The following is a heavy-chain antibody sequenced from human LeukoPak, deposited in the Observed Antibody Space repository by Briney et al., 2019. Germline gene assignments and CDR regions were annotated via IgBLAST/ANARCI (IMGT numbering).Heavy chain of an antibody. CDR2: INHSGST. CDR3: AGESGSFPFDI. J-gene: IGHJ3*02. V-gene: IGHV4-34*01. CDR1: GGSFSGDY. Sequence: SETLSLTCAVYGGSFSGDYWSWIRQPPGKGLEWIGEINHSGSTNYNPSLKSRVTISVDTSKNQFSLKLSSVTAADTAVYYCAGESGSFPFDIWGQGTMVTVSS. D-gene: IGHD1-26*01.